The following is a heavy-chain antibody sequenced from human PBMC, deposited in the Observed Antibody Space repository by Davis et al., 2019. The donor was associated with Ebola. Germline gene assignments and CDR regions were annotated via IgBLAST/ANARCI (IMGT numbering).Heavy chain of an antibody. CDR1: GFTFSNYW. D-gene: IGHD6-19*01. V-gene: IGHV3-74*01. J-gene: IGHJ6*04. CDR3: AKRATVKVAGANYYNAMDV. CDR2: IKSDGSFT. Sequence: GESLKISCAASGFTFSNYWMHWVRQAPGEGLVWVSRIKSDGSFTRYADSVKGRFTISRDNSKNTLYLQMNSLRAEDTAVFYCAKRATVKVAGANYYNAMDVWGKGTTVTVSS.